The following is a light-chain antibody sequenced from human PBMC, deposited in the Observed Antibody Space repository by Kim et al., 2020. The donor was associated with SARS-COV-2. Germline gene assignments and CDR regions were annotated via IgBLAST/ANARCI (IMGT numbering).Light chain of an antibody. V-gene: IGKV2-28*01. Sequence: PAALSCRSTQSLLHSNGYNYLDWYLQKPGQSPQLLIYLGSSRASGVPDRFSGSGSGTDFTLKISRVEAEDVGVYYCMQALQTPYTFGQGTKLEI. CDR2: LGS. J-gene: IGKJ2*01. CDR1: QSLLHSNGYNY. CDR3: MQALQTPYT.